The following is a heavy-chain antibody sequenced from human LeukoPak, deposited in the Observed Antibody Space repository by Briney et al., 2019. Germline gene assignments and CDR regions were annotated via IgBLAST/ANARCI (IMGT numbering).Heavy chain of an antibody. V-gene: IGHV3-23*01. J-gene: IGHJ3*02. CDR3: ATYYGDYDAFDI. CDR2: ISGSGGST. D-gene: IGHD4-17*01. Sequence: GGSLRLSCAASGFTFSSYAMSWVRQAPGKGLEWVSAISGSGGSTYYADSVKGRFTISGDNSKNTLYLQMNSLRAEDTAVYYCATYYGDYDAFDIWGQGTMVTVSS. CDR1: GFTFSSYA.